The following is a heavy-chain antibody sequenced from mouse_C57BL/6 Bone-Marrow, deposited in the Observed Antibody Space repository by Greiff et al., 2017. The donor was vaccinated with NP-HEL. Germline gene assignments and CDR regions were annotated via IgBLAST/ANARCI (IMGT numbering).Heavy chain of an antibody. CDR3: TRSNFDGYYDY. D-gene: IGHD2-3*01. CDR2: IYPGSGST. CDR1: GYTFTSYW. V-gene: IGHV1-55*01. Sequence: QVQLQQPGAELVKPGASVQMSCKASGYTFTSYWITWVKQRPGQGLEWIGDIYPGSGSTNYNEKFKSKATLTVDTSSSTSYMQLSSLSSEDSAVYCSTRSNFDGYYDYWGQGTTLTVSS. J-gene: IGHJ2*01.